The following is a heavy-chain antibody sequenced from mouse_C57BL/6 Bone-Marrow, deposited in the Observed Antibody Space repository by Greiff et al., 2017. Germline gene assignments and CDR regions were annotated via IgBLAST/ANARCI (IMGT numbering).Heavy chain of an antibody. CDR2: IHPNSGST. CDR1: GYTFTSYW. J-gene: IGHJ2*01. Sequence: QVQLQQPGAELVKPGASVKLSCKASGYTFTSYWMHWVKQRPGQGLEWIGMIHPNSGSTNSNEKFKSKATLTVYKSSSTAYMQLSSLTSEDYAVYYCARWGDYYGSSPYYFDYWGQGTTLTVSS. D-gene: IGHD1-1*01. V-gene: IGHV1-64*01. CDR3: ARWGDYYGSSPYYFDY.